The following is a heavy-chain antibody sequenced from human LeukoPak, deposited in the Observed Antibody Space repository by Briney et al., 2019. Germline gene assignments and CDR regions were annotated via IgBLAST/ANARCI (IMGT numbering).Heavy chain of an antibody. CDR1: GFTFSSYS. V-gene: IGHV3-66*02. J-gene: IGHJ4*02. D-gene: IGHD1-14*01. Sequence: GGSLRLSCAASGFTFSSYSMNWVRQAPGKGLEWVSVIYSGGSTYYADSVKGRFTISRDNSKNTLYLQMNSLRAEDTAVYYCAREPLGIPPFGYWGQGTLVTVSS. CDR2: IYSGGST. CDR3: AREPLGIPPFGY.